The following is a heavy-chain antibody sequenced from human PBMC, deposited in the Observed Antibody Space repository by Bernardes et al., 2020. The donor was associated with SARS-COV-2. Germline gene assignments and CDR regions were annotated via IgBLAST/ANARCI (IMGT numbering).Heavy chain of an antibody. CDR1: GFMFSNYA. CDR3: AKRRPITGEYFDT. CDR2: ISGSGSTT. J-gene: IGHJ4*02. Sequence: GGSLRLSRVGSGFMFSNYAMNWVRQAPGKGLEWVSGISGSGSTTYYGDSVKGRFSISRDNSKNTLSLQMTSLRAEDTAVYYCAKRRPITGEYFDTWGQGTLVTVSS. D-gene: IGHD7-27*01. V-gene: IGHV3-23*01.